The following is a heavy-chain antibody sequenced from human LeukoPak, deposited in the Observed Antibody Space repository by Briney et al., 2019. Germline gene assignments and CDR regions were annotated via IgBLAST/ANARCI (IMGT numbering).Heavy chain of an antibody. CDR1: GGSISSYF. V-gene: IGHV4-59*01. D-gene: IGHD5-12*01. CDR3: ASLYSGYDSLDFDY. Sequence: PSETLSLTCTVSGGSISSYFWSWIRQPPGKGLEWIGQISYSGNTNYDPSLKSRGTISVDTSKNQFSLKLTSVTAADTAVYYCASLYSGYDSLDFDYWGQGTLVTVSS. CDR2: ISYSGNT. J-gene: IGHJ4*02.